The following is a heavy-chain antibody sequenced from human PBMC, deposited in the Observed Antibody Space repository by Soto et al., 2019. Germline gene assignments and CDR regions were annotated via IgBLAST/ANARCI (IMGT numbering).Heavy chain of an antibody. D-gene: IGHD3-22*01. V-gene: IGHV3-74*01. CDR2: INSDGSST. J-gene: IGHJ3*02. CDR1: GFTFSSYW. Sequence: GSLRLSCAASGFTFSSYWMHWVRQAPGKGLVWVSRINSDGSSTSYADSVKGRFTISRDNAKNTLYLQMNSLRAEDTAVYYCARSQYYYDSSGYYESFGDAFDIWGQGTMVTVSS. CDR3: ARSQYYYDSSGYYESFGDAFDI.